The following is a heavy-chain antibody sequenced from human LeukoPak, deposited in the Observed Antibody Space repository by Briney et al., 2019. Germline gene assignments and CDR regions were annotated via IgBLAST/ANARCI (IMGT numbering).Heavy chain of an antibody. CDR2: ISGSGGST. D-gene: IGHD2-15*01. V-gene: IGHV3-23*01. J-gene: IGHJ4*02. CDR1: GFTFSSYG. CDR3: ARDPGGGGSFDY. Sequence: GGSLRLSCAASGFTFSSYGMSWVRQAPGKGLEWVSAISGSGGSTYYADSVKGRFTISRDNSKNTLYLQMNSLRAEDTAVYYCARDPGGGGSFDYWGQGTLVTVSS.